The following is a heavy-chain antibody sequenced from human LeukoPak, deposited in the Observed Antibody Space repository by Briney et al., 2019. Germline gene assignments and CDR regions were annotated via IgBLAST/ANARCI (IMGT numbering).Heavy chain of an antibody. V-gene: IGHV3-74*01. CDR2: INSEGRTT. CDR3: ARDGDSSGYPDAFDI. Sequence: PGGSLRLSCAASGFTFSRDWMHWVRQAPGKGVGWVSRINSEGRTTNYADSVKGGFTISTDNAKNTLYLQMNSLRAEDTAVYYCARDGDSSGYPDAFDIWGQGTMVTVSS. D-gene: IGHD3-22*01. J-gene: IGHJ3*02. CDR1: GFTFSRDW.